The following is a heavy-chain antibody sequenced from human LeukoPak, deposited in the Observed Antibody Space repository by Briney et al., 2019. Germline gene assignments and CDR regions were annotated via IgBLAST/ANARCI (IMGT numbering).Heavy chain of an antibody. CDR3: AVGGGY. CDR2: ISSSGSPT. J-gene: IGHJ4*02. CDR1: GFTFSDYE. Sequence: GSLRLSCAASGFTFSDYEMNRVRQAPGKGLEFVSFISSSGSPTYYADSVKGRFTISRDNGKNSLFLQMNSLRAEDTAVYYCAVGGGYWGQGTLVTVSS. D-gene: IGHD3-16*01. V-gene: IGHV3-48*03.